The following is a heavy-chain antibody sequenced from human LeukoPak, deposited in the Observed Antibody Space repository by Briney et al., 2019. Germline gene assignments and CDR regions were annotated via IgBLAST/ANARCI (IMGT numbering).Heavy chain of an antibody. Sequence: GGSLRLSCAASGFTFTNAWVNWVRQAPGKGLEWVGRIKSKADGETIDYAATVKGRFTFSSDDSKNMLYLQMNSLKSEDTAVYYCSTLTSRGLSDSWGQGNLVTVSS. D-gene: IGHD1-20*01. CDR2: IKSKADGETI. V-gene: IGHV3-15*07. CDR1: GFTFTNAW. CDR3: STLTSRGLSDS. J-gene: IGHJ4*02.